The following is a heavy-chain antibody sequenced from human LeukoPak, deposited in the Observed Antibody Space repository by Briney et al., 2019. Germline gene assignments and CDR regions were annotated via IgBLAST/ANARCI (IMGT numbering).Heavy chain of an antibody. D-gene: IGHD6-6*01. CDR3: AKDSSSSNYYYDMDV. CDR1: GFTFSSYA. Sequence: PGGSLRLSCAASGFTFSSYAMNWVRQAPGKGLEWVSVISGSAGSTYYGDSVKGRFTISRDNSKNTLYLQMNSLRAADTAVYYCAKDSSSSNYYYDMDVWGQGTTVTVSS. J-gene: IGHJ6*02. CDR2: ISGSAGST. V-gene: IGHV3-23*01.